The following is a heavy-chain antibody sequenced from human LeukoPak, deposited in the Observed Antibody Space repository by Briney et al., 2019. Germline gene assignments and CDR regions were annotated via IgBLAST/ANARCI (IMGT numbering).Heavy chain of an antibody. CDR1: GFTFSSYG. D-gene: IGHD3-22*01. V-gene: IGHV3-30*02. Sequence: GGSLRLSCAASGFTFSSYGMHWVRQAPGKGLEWVAFIRYDGSNKYYADSVKGRFTISRDNSKNTLYLQMNSLRAEDTAVYYCARDPFGHSSGYLLGAFDIWGQGTMVTVSS. CDR3: ARDPFGHSSGYLLGAFDI. CDR2: IRYDGSNK. J-gene: IGHJ3*02.